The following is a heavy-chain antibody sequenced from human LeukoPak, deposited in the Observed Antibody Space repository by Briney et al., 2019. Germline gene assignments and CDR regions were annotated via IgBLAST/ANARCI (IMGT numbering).Heavy chain of an antibody. V-gene: IGHV3-49*03. Sequence: GGSLRLSCTTSGFTFGDYALSWFRQAPGKGLEWVGFIRKTAYGGTTEYAASVKGRFTISRDDSKSIAYLQMNSLKTGDTAVYYCSGDDSASYFRFDPWGRGTLVTVSS. CDR1: GFTFGDYA. D-gene: IGHD3-10*01. CDR3: SGDDSASYFRFDP. J-gene: IGHJ5*02. CDR2: IRKTAYGGTT.